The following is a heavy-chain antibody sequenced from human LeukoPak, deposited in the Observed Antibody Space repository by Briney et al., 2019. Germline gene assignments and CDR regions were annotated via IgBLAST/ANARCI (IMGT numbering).Heavy chain of an antibody. CDR1: GYTLTELS. Sequence: GASVKVSCKVSGYTLTELSMHWVRQAPGQGLEWMGGIIPIFGTANYAQKFQGRVTITADESTSTAYMELSSLRSEDTAVYYCARENIAAAGPVDYWGQGTLVTVSS. J-gene: IGHJ4*02. CDR2: IIPIFGTA. V-gene: IGHV1-69*13. CDR3: ARENIAAAGPVDY. D-gene: IGHD6-13*01.